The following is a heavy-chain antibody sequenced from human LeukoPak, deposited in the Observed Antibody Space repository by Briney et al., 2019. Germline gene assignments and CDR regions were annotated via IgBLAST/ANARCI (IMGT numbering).Heavy chain of an antibody. CDR3: AQRAPPY. Sequence: GGSLRLSCAASGFTFSSYWMHWVRQAPGKGLEWVSLIYISGITKYADSVQGRFTISRDNPKNTLDLQLNGLRAEDTAVYYCAQRAPPYWGQGTQVTVSS. CDR1: GFTFSSYW. J-gene: IGHJ4*02. V-gene: IGHV3-66*01. CDR2: IYISGIT.